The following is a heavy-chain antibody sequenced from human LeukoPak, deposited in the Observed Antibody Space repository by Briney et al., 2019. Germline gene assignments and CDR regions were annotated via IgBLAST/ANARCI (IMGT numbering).Heavy chain of an antibody. CDR1: GFTVSSRG. Sequence: PGGSLRLSCAASGFTVSSRGVYWVRQAPAKGLEWVAGLSYDGSNTYYLDSVKGRFPISGDNSKNKLYLQMDSLRTEDTAVYYCAKDPHQLILSNDFDEWGQGTLVSVSS. CDR2: LSYDGSNT. V-gene: IGHV3-30*18. D-gene: IGHD2/OR15-2a*01. CDR3: AKDPHQLILSNDFDE. J-gene: IGHJ4*02.